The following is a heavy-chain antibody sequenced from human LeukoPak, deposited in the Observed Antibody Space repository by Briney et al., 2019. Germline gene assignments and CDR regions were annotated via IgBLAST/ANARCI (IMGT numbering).Heavy chain of an antibody. J-gene: IGHJ6*03. CDR1: GFTFSSYS. Sequence: PGGSLRLSCAASGFTFSSYSMNWVRQAPGKGLEWVSYISSSSSTIYYADSVKGRFTISRDNAKNSLYLQMNSLRAEDTAVYYCARDSSGIYYYYMDVWGKGTTVTVSS. V-gene: IGHV3-48*01. CDR2: ISSSSSTI. CDR3: ARDSSGIYYYYMDV. D-gene: IGHD6-13*01.